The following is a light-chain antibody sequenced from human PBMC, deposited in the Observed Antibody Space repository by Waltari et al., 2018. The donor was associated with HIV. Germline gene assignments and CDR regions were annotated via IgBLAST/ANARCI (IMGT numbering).Light chain of an antibody. CDR3: CSYAGGITHVL. J-gene: IGLJ2*01. CDR1: SPDIGGYAL. Sequence: QSALTQPASVSGSPGQSITISCTGMSPDIGGYALVSWYQPHPGKAPKLMIYEVTKRPSGVSNRFSGSKSGNTASLTISGLQAEDEADYHCCSYAGGITHVLFGGGTKLTVL. V-gene: IGLV2-23*02. CDR2: EVT.